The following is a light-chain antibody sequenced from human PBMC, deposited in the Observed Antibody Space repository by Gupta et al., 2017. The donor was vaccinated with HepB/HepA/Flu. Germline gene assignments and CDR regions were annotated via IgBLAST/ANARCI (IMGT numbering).Light chain of an antibody. V-gene: IGKV2-28*01. CDR1: QSLLHSNGYIY. CDR2: LGS. J-gene: IGKJ2*01. Sequence: DIVMTQSPLSLPVTPGEPASIPCRSSQSLLHSNGYIYLDWYLQKPRQAPQLLIYLGSSRAYGVCDRCSGSGDGTDYKLKIIRGEAEDVGVYYCTQAQQYHPMYTFGQGTKLEIK. CDR3: TQAQQYHPMYT.